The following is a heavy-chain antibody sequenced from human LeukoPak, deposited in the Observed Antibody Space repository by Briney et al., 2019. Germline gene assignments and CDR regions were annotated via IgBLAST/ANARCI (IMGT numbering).Heavy chain of an antibody. D-gene: IGHD1-1*01. CDR2: IGGGGRGT. J-gene: IGHJ4*02. V-gene: IGHV3-23*01. CDR1: GFTFSTDS. Sequence: PGGSLRLSCSASGFTFSTDSMTWFRQAPGKGLEWVAAIGGGGRGTDYSDSVGGGFTISRKNSENTMYLKINSTSAEDTAIYYCAKRMGGTPDYWGLGTLVTVSP. CDR3: AKRMGGTPDY.